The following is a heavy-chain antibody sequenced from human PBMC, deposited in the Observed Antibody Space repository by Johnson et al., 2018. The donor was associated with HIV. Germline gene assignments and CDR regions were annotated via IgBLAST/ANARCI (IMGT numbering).Heavy chain of an antibody. D-gene: IGHD2-15*01. Sequence: VQLVESGGGLVQPGGSLRLTCAASGFIFSSYEMNWVRQAPGKGLEWVSYISGTESTIYYVDSVNGRFTISRDNAKNSLYLQMNNLRAEDKAVYYCALGGSWYAFDIWGQGTMVTVSS. CDR2: ISGTESTI. V-gene: IGHV3-48*03. CDR3: ALGGSWYAFDI. J-gene: IGHJ3*02. CDR1: GFIFSSYE.